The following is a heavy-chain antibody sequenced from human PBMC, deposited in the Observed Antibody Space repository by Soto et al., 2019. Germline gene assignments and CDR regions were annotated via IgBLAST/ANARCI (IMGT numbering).Heavy chain of an antibody. J-gene: IGHJ6*02. CDR1: GFTFSSYG. D-gene: IGHD6-13*01. CDR2: ISYDGSNK. Sequence: GGSLRLSCAASGFTFSSYGMHWVRQAPGKGLEWVAVISYDGSNKYYADSVKGRFTISRDNSKYTLYLQMNSLRAEDTAVYYCVKDRAAAAGSWYGMDVWGQGTTVTVSS. V-gene: IGHV3-30*18. CDR3: VKDRAAAAGSWYGMDV.